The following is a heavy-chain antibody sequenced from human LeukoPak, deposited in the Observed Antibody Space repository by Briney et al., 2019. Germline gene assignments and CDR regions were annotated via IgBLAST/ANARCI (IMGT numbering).Heavy chain of an antibody. CDR1: GGSISSSSYY. J-gene: IGHJ3*02. CDR3: ARGGGYYDSSGYYYRAFDI. CDR2: IYYSGST. D-gene: IGHD3-22*01. Sequence: SETLSLTCAVSGGSISSSSYYWGWIRQPPGKGLEWIGSIYYSGSTYYNPSLKSRVTISVDTSKNQFSLKLSSVTAADTAVYYCARGGGYYDSSGYYYRAFDIWGQGTMVTVSS. V-gene: IGHV4-39*07.